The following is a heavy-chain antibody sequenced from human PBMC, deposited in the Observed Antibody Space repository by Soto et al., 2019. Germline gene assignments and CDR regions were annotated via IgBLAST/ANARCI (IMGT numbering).Heavy chain of an antibody. D-gene: IGHD3-22*01. J-gene: IGHJ3*02. CDR2: IIPILGIA. CDR3: AREFVYDGSGDAFDI. CDR1: GGTFSSYT. V-gene: IGHV1-69*08. Sequence: QVQLVQSGAEVKKPGSSVKVSCKASGGTFSSYTISWVRQAPGQGLEWMGRIIPILGIANYAQKFQGRVTITADKSTSTDYMELSSLRSEDTAVYYCAREFVYDGSGDAFDIWGQGTMVTVSS.